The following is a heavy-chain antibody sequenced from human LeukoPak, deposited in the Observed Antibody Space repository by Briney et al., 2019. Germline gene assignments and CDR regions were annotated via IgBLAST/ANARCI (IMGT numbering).Heavy chain of an antibody. J-gene: IGHJ3*02. D-gene: IGHD5-12*01. Sequence: GGSLRLSCEGSAFIFSGHWMNWVRQTPGKGLEWVASIKEDGSERQYVDSVKGRFSISRDNTKGSLFLQLNSLRAEDTAVYYCAKDKAPVANHAFDIWGQGTMVTVSS. CDR3: AKDKAPVANHAFDI. CDR1: AFIFSGHW. V-gene: IGHV3-7*03. CDR2: IKEDGSER.